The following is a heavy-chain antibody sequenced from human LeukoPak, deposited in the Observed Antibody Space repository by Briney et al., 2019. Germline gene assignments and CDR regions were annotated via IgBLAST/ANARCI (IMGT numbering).Heavy chain of an antibody. D-gene: IGHD6-19*01. CDR2: IHRSGST. CDR1: GGSISNINNW. Sequence: SGTLSLTCVVSGGSISNINNWWSWVRQPPGKGLEWIGEIHRSGSTNYNPSLKSRVTISMDQSKNQLSLKVSSVTAADTAVYYCARVSGWYGSYNWFDPWGQGTLVTVSS. CDR3: ARVSGWYGSYNWFDP. V-gene: IGHV4-4*02. J-gene: IGHJ5*02.